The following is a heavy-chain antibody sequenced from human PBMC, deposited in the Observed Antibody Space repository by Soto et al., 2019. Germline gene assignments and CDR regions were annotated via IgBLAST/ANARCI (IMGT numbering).Heavy chain of an antibody. V-gene: IGHV3-7*03. CDR2: IKQDGSEK. CDR1: GFTFSSYW. J-gene: IGHJ4*02. Sequence: EVQLVESGGGLVQPGGSLRLSCAASGFTFSSYWMSWVRQAPGKGLEWVANIKQDGSEKYYVDSVKGRFTISRDNAKNSLYTQMNSLRAEDTAVYYCAREWAKGGYSYGPFDYWGQGTLVTVSS. D-gene: IGHD5-18*01. CDR3: AREWAKGGYSYGPFDY.